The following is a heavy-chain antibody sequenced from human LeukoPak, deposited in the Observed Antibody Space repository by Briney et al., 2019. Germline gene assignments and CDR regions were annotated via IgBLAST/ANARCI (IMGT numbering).Heavy chain of an antibody. Sequence: GGSLRLSCAASGFTFSSYWMSWVRQAPGKGLEWVANIKQDGSEKYYVDSVKGRFTISRDNAKNSLDLQKNRLRAEDTAVYYCARDEIVVVHDAFDIWGQGTMVTVSS. V-gene: IGHV3-7*01. CDR2: IKQDGSEK. J-gene: IGHJ3*02. D-gene: IGHD3-22*01. CDR1: GFTFSSYW. CDR3: ARDEIVVVHDAFDI.